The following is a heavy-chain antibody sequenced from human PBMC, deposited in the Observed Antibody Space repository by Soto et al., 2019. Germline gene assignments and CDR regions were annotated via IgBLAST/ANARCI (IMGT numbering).Heavy chain of an antibody. J-gene: IGHJ6*02. CDR3: ARTRGCSSTGCYRYYYYYGMDV. CDR2: MNPNSGNT. V-gene: IGHV1-8*01. Sequence: ASVKVSCKASGYTFTSYDINWVRQATGQGLEWMGWMNPNSGNTGYAQKFQGRVTMTRNTSISTAYMELSSLRSEDTAVYYCARTRGCSSTGCYRYYYYYGMDVWGQGTTVTVSS. CDR1: GYTFTSYD. D-gene: IGHD2-2*01.